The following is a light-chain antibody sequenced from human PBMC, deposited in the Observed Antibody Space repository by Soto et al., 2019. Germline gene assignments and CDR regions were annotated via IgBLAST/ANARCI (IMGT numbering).Light chain of an antibody. J-gene: IGKJ2*01. CDR1: QSLLHSNGYNY. V-gene: IGKV2-28*01. CDR2: LGS. Sequence: DIVMTQSPLSLPVTPGEPASISCRSSQSLLHSNGYNYLDWYLQKPGQSPQLLIYLGSNRASGVPDRFSGSGSGTEFTLKISRVEAEDVGVYYCMQALQTPPYTFGQGNKLEIK. CDR3: MQALQTPPYT.